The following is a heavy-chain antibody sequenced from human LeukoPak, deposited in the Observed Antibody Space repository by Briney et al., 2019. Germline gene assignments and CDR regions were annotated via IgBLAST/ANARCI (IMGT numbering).Heavy chain of an antibody. Sequence: SETLSLTCTVSGGSISSGGYYWSWIRQHPGKGLEWIRYIYYSGSTYYNPSLKSRVTISVDTPKNQFSLKLSSVTAADTAVYYCARGYCSSTSCYSGSWFDPWGQGTLVTVSS. CDR2: IYYSGST. CDR3: ARGYCSSTSCYSGSWFDP. J-gene: IGHJ5*02. CDR1: GGSISSGGYY. D-gene: IGHD2-2*01. V-gene: IGHV4-31*03.